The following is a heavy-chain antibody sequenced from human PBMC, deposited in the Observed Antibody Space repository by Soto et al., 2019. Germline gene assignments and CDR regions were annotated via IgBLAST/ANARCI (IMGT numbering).Heavy chain of an antibody. V-gene: IGHV4-31*11. CDR3: ARYLFTGTCSNFVY. D-gene: IGHD3-10*02. J-gene: IGHJ4*02. CDR2: ISSRGPT. CDR1: GASISSDAYH. Sequence: QVHLQESGPGLVKPSQTLSLYCAVSGASISSDAYHWSWIRQHPGKGLEWVGFISSRGPTYYNPSPKCRLTVSADKAKSQFSLPLASVTAADTAIFVCARYLFTGTCSNFVYWGQGTRVSVSS.